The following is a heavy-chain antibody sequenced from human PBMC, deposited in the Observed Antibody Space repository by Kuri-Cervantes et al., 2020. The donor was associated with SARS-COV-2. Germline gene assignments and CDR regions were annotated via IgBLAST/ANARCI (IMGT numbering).Heavy chain of an antibody. D-gene: IGHD1-7*01. J-gene: IGHJ3*02. V-gene: IGHV3-23*01. CDR2: ISRSGDYT. CDR1: GFTFTTYA. CDR3: ARDPYASGTEGDI. Sequence: GESLKISCAASGFTFTTYAMNWVRQAPGKGLEWVSTISRSGDYTDHSDSVKGRFTISRDNSKNTLYLQTNSLRAEDTAVYYCARDPYASGTEGDIWGQGTMVTVSS.